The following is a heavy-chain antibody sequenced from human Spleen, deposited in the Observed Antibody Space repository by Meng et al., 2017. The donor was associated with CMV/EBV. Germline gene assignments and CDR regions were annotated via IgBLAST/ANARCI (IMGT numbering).Heavy chain of an antibody. Sequence: GSLRLSCTVSGGSFTTDYWSWIRQPPGKGLEWIGYIYYSGSTNYNPSLKSRVTISEDTSKNQFSLKLTSVTTVDTAVYYCARGRGFLEWLYWYFDLWGRGTLVTVSS. CDR1: GGSFTTDY. CDR2: IYYSGST. CDR3: ARGRGFLEWLYWYFDL. D-gene: IGHD3-3*01. J-gene: IGHJ2*01. V-gene: IGHV4-59*01.